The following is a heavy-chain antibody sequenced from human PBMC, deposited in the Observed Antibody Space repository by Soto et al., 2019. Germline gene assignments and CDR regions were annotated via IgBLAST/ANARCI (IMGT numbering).Heavy chain of an antibody. CDR2: IYYSGST. CDR1: GGSISSYY. CDR3: ARGYYDILTGYSLGYYYYYMDV. D-gene: IGHD3-9*01. Sequence: PSETLSLTCTVSGGSISSYYWSWIRQPPGKGLEWIGYIYYSGSTNYNPSLKSRVTISVDTSKNQFSLKLSSVTAADTAVYYCARGYYDILTGYSLGYYYYYMDVWGKGTTVTVSS. J-gene: IGHJ6*03. V-gene: IGHV4-59*01.